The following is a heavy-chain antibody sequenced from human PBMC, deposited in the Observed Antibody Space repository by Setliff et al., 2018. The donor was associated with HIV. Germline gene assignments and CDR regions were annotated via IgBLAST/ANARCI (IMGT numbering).Heavy chain of an antibody. CDR3: VHVSYYREVYFDA. D-gene: IGHD3-10*01. J-gene: IGHJ4*01. CDR1: GFSLASIGVG. V-gene: IGHV2-5*02. Sequence: SGPAGEPPQTLTLTCTVSGFSLASIGVGVGWVRQPPGEGLEWLALIYWDDDTRYNPSLKNRLTITKDTSRNQVDLTVSNMDPVDTATYFCVHVSYYREVYFDAWGQGILVTVSS. CDR2: IYWDDDT.